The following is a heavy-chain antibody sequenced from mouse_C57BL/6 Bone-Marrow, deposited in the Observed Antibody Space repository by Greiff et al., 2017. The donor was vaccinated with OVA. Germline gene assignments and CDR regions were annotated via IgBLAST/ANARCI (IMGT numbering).Heavy chain of an antibody. CDR2: IYPGDGDT. CDR1: GYAFSTYW. CDR3: ARGAY. Sequence: VQLQQSGASVKLSCKASGYAFSTYWMNWVKQRPGKGLEWIGQIYPGDGDTNSNGHFKGKATLTADKSSSTAYMQLSSLTSEDSAVYFCARGAYWGQGTLVTVSA. V-gene: IGHV1-80*01. J-gene: IGHJ3*01.